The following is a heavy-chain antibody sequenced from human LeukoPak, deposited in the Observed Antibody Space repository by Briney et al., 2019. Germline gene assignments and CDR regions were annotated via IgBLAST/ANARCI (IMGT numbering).Heavy chain of an antibody. J-gene: IGHJ4*02. CDR3: ARTAGSGWYREIDY. CDR2: VRWNSGSI. Sequence: PCRSLRLSCAASGFTFDDDGKYWGRQPPANGLEWVSGVRWNSGSIDNADSVKSRFTISRANATTSLYLQMNSLRAEDTAVYYCARTAGSGWYREIDYWGQGTLVTASS. CDR1: GFTFDDDG. D-gene: IGHD6-19*01. V-gene: IGHV3-9*01.